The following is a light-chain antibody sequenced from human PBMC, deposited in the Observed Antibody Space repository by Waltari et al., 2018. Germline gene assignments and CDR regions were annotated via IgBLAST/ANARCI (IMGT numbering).Light chain of an antibody. V-gene: IGKV3-11*01. CDR3: QQRSNWPPIT. J-gene: IGKJ5*01. Sequence: EIVLTQSPATLSLSPGERATLSCRASQSVSSYLAWYQQKPGQAPRLLIYDASNRATGIPARFSGSWSETDFTLTISSLEPEDFAVYYCQQRSNWPPITFGQGTRLEIK. CDR1: QSVSSY. CDR2: DAS.